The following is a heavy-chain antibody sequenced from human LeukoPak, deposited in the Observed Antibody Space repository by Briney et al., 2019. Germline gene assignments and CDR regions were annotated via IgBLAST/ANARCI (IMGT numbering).Heavy chain of an antibody. CDR2: INQDGGGR. V-gene: IGHV3-7*01. D-gene: IGHD1-7*01. J-gene: IGHJ4*02. Sequence: GGSLRLSCAASGFTFTSYWMTWVRQAPGKGLEWVANINQDGGGRYYVDSVKGRFTISRDNAKNSVHLQMNSLRAEDTAVYYCARDRGWITGTTRGRYFDYWGQGTLVTVSS. CDR3: ARDRGWITGTTRGRYFDY. CDR1: GFTFTSYW.